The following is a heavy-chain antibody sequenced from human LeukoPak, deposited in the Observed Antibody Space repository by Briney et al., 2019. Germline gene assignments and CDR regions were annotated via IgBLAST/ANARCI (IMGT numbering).Heavy chain of an antibody. CDR1: GYTLTELS. CDR2: FDPEDGET. D-gene: IGHD3-10*01. V-gene: IGHV1-24*01. J-gene: IGHJ6*02. CDR3: AAPYYGSGIGYYGMDV. Sequence: ASVKVSCKVSGYTLTELSMHWVRQAPGKGLEWMGGFDPEDGETIYAQKFQGRVTMTEDTSTDTAYMELSSLRSEDTAVYYCAAPYYGSGIGYYGMDVWGQGTTVTVSS.